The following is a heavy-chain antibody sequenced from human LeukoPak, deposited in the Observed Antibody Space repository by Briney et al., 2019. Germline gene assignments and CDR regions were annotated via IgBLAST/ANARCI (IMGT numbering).Heavy chain of an antibody. Sequence: SETLSLTCTVSGGSISSYYWSWIRQPPGKGLEWIGYIYYSGSTNYNPSLKSRVTISVDTSKNQFSLKLSSVTAADTAVYYCASSLAVAGGFDYWGQGTLVTVSS. J-gene: IGHJ4*02. V-gene: IGHV4-59*01. CDR2: IYYSGST. D-gene: IGHD6-19*01. CDR3: ASSLAVAGGFDY. CDR1: GGSISSYY.